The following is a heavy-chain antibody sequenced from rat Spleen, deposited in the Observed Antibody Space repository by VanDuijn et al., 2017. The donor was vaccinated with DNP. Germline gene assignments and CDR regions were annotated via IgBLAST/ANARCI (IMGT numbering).Heavy chain of an antibody. CDR1: GYSITSNY. Sequence: EVQLQESGPGPVKPSQSLSLTCSVTGYSITSNYWGWIRKFPGNKMELIGHISYRGTTSYHPSLKSRISITRDTSKNQFFLQVNSVTTEDTATYYCARWLPGYKNYFDYWGQGVMVTVSS. V-gene: IGHV3-1*01. J-gene: IGHJ2*01. CDR3: ARWLPGYKNYFDY. D-gene: IGHD1-4*01. CDR2: ISYRGTT.